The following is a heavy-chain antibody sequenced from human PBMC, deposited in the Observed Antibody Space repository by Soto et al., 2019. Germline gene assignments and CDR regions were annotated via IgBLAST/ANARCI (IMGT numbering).Heavy chain of an antibody. CDR2: ISSSSSYT. J-gene: IGHJ6*02. CDR1: EFTFSDYY. V-gene: IGHV3-11*06. CDR3: ARRITMVRGVKEYGMDV. Sequence: QVQLVEFGGGLVKPGGSLRLSCAASEFTFSDYYMSWIRQAPGKGLEWVSYISSSSSYTNYADSVKGRFTISRDNAKNSLYLQMNSLRAEDTAVYYCARRITMVRGVKEYGMDVWGQGTTVTVSS. D-gene: IGHD3-10*01.